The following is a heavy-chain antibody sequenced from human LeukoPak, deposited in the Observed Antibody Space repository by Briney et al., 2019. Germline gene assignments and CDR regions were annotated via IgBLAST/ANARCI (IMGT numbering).Heavy chain of an antibody. V-gene: IGHV3-30-3*01. J-gene: IGHJ3*02. D-gene: IGHD3-10*01. Sequence: PGGSLRLSCAASGFTFSSYAMHWVRQAPGKGLEWVAVISYDGSNKYYADSVKGRFTISRDNSKITLYLQMNSLTTEDTAVYYCARARKPVSHGSGSRILLGAFDIWGQGTMVTVSS. CDR1: GFTFSSYA. CDR2: ISYDGSNK. CDR3: ARARKPVSHGSGSRILLGAFDI.